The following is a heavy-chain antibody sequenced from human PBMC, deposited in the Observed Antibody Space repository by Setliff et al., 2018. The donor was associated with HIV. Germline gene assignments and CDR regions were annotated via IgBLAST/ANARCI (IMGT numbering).Heavy chain of an antibody. J-gene: IGHJ5*02. D-gene: IGHD3-16*01. CDR1: GGTFSNYA. Sequence: SVKVSCKASGGTFSNYAISWVRQAPGQGLEWMGGIIPIFGTANYAQKFQGRVTITADESTSTAYMELSSLRSEDTAVYYCAKDRGRGNWLDPWGQGTLVTVSS. CDR3: AKDRGRGNWLDP. CDR2: IIPIFGTA. V-gene: IGHV1-69*13.